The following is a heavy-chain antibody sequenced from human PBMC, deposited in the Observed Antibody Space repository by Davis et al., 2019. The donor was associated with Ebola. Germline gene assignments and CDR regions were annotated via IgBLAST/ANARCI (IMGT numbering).Heavy chain of an antibody. Sequence: ASVKVSCKASGYTFTNYGLTWVRQAPGQGLEWVGWISTTNGITNYAQKIQGRVTMTRDTFISTVYMELSSLRYDDTADYYCARGHNYAHEYWGQGTLVTVSS. D-gene: IGHD4-11*01. CDR3: ARGHNYAHEY. CDR1: GYTFTNYG. CDR2: ISTTNGIT. V-gene: IGHV1-18*01. J-gene: IGHJ4*02.